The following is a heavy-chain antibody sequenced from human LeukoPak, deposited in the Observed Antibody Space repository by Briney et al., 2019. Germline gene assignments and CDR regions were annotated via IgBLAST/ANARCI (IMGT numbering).Heavy chain of an antibody. CDR1: GFTFRSYA. V-gene: IGHV3-23*01. CDR3: AKDENYDFRSGYYTGFDL. J-gene: IGHJ4*02. Sequence: GGSLRLSCAASGFTFRSYAMNWVRQAPGKGLEWDSALSGSVATTYHADSVKGRFTISTANSRARLYLQMNSLRAAEMGVSLCAKDENYDFRSGYYTGFDLWGQGALVTVSS. CDR2: LSGSVATT. D-gene: IGHD3-3*01.